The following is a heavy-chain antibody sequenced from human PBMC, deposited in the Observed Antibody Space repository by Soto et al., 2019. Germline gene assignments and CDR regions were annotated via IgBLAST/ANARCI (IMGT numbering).Heavy chain of an antibody. V-gene: IGHV3-9*01. D-gene: IGHD3-3*01. CDR1: GFTFDDYA. Sequence: EVQLVESGGGVVQPGRSLRLSCAASGFTFDDYAMHWVRQAPGKGLEWVSGISWNSGSIGYADSVKGRFTISRDNAKNSLYLQMNSLRAEDTALYYCAKGYDFWSGTIDYWGQGTLVTVSS. CDR3: AKGYDFWSGTIDY. J-gene: IGHJ4*02. CDR2: ISWNSGSI.